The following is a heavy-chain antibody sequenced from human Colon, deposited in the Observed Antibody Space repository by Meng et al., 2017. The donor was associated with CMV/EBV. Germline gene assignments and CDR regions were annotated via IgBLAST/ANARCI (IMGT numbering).Heavy chain of an antibody. J-gene: IGHJ4*02. CDR3: ARDRTTETGGLDY. D-gene: IGHD4-11*01. CDR1: GFTFINYW. CDR2: MKQDGSES. V-gene: IGHV3-7*01. Sequence: GESLKISCVASGFTFINYWMTWVRQAPGKGLEWVASMKQDGSESYYVDSVKGRFTISRDNAKNSLYLQMNSLRAEDTAVYYCARDRTTETGGLDYWGQGTLVTVSS.